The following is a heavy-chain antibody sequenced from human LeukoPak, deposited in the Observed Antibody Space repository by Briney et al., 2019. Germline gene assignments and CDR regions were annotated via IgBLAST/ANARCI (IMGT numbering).Heavy chain of an antibody. CDR2: IIPIFGTA. CDR3: ARDQPGWSSSWYAFDY. V-gene: IGHV1-69*05. J-gene: IGHJ4*02. CDR1: GGTFSSYA. Sequence: SVKVSCKASGGTFSSYAISWVRQAPGQGLEWMGGIIPIFGTANYAQQFQGRVTMTSDMSTSIVYMELSSLRSEDTAVYYCARDQPGWSSSWYAFDYWGQGTLVTVSS. D-gene: IGHD6-13*01.